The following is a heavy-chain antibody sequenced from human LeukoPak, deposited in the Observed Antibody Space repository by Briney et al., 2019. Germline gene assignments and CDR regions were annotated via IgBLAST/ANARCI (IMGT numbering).Heavy chain of an antibody. CDR1: GYSFIAYG. Sequence: ASVKVSCKASGYSFIAYGISWVRQAPGQGLEWMGCISAYNRSTDYAQNLQGRVTMTTDTSTSTAYMEMRSLRSDDTAVYYCARPYDSSGYYNYYFDNWGQGTLVTVSS. J-gene: IGHJ4*02. CDR3: ARPYDSSGYYNYYFDN. D-gene: IGHD3-22*01. V-gene: IGHV1-18*01. CDR2: ISAYNRST.